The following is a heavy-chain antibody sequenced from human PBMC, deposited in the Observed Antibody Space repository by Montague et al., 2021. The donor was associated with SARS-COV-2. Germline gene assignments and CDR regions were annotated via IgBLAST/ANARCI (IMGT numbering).Heavy chain of an antibody. D-gene: IGHD3-10*01. CDR3: ARDIRFYYGSGSPYGDLDY. CDR2: INSDGSST. Sequence: SLRLSCAASGFTFSSYWMHWVRQAPGKGLVWVSRINSDGSSTSYADSVKGRFTISRDNAKNTLYLQMNSLRAEDTAVYYCARDIRFYYGSGSPYGDLDYWGQGTLDTVSS. CDR1: GFTFSSYW. V-gene: IGHV3-74*01. J-gene: IGHJ4*02.